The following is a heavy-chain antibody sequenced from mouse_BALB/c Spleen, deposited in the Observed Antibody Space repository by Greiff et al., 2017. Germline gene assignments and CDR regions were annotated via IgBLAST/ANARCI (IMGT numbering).Heavy chain of an antibody. D-gene: IGHD2-1*01. V-gene: IGHV5-4*02. J-gene: IGHJ2*01. CDR1: GFTFSDYY. CDR2: ISDGGSYT. CDR3: ARGGNYYYFDY. Sequence: EVKVVESGGGLVKPGGSLKLSCAASGFTFSDYYMYWVRQTPEKRLEWVATISDGGSYTYYPDSVKGRFTISRDNAKNNLYLQMSSLKSEDTAMYYCARGGNYYYFDYWGQGTTLTVSS.